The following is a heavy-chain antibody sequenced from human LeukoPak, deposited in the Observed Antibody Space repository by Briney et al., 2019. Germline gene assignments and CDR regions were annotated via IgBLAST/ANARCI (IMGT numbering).Heavy chain of an antibody. Sequence: SETLSLTCTVSGYSISSGYYWGWIRQPPGKGLEWIGSIYHSGSTYYSPSLKSRVTISLDTSRNQFSLKLNSVTAADTAVYYCAKSNGYGLIDIWGQGTMVTVSS. CDR1: GYSISSGYY. V-gene: IGHV4-38-2*02. D-gene: IGHD3-10*01. CDR2: IYHSGST. J-gene: IGHJ3*02. CDR3: AKSNGYGLIDI.